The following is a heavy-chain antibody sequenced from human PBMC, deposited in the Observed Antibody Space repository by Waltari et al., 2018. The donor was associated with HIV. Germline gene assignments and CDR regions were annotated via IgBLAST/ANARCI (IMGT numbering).Heavy chain of an antibody. CDR3: TRSLALRMAAPGADV. Sequence: QVQLVQSGAELKRPGASVRISCATSGYTFTNYDITWVRQAPGQGLEWMGWINPKSGESGFIDEVQGRIDVTRIISSGTAYMDQTRLTKEDTATYYCTRSLALRMAAPGADVWGQGTSLIVSS. V-gene: IGHV1-8*01. J-gene: IGHJ6*02. CDR2: INPKSGES. D-gene: IGHD6-13*01. CDR1: GYTFTNYD.